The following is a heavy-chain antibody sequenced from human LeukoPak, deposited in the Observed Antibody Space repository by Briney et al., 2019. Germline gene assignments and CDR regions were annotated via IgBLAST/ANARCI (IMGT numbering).Heavy chain of an antibody. CDR3: VRGGHKLDIETSRYYYGLDV. D-gene: IGHD2-2*03. Sequence: GGSLRLSCAASGITLSDYWMYWVRQGPGKGLVHVSRIESDGTRTVYADSVKGRFTISGDNAENTMYLQMNSLRAEDTAVYYCVRGGHKLDIETSRYYYGLDVWGQGTTVTVSS. CDR2: IESDGTRT. V-gene: IGHV3-74*03. J-gene: IGHJ6*02. CDR1: GITLSDYW.